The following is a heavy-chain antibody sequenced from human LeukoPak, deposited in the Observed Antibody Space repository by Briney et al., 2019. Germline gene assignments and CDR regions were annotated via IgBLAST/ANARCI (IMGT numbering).Heavy chain of an antibody. J-gene: IGHJ4*02. CDR1: GCAFSRSA. CDR2: ISYDGGNE. D-gene: IGHD3-16*01. V-gene: IGHV3-30*04. CDR3: GRAGFGELYPYVDS. Sequence: GGSLRLSCAASGCAFSRSAMHWARQAPGKGLEWVALISYDGGNEYYGDSVKGRFTVSRDNSKNTLYLQMSSLRADDTAVYYCGRAGFGELYPYVDSWGQGTLVTVSS.